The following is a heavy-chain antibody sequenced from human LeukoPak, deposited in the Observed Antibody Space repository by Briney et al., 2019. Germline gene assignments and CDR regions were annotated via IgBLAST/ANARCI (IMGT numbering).Heavy chain of an antibody. Sequence: ASVKVSCKASGYTFTGYYMHWVRQAPGQGLEWMGWINPNSGGTNYAQKFQGRVTITRDTSASTAYMELSSLRSEDTAVYYCARDISGYSSSWYYFDYWGQGTLVTVSS. CDR3: ARDISGYSSSWYYFDY. J-gene: IGHJ4*02. D-gene: IGHD6-13*01. CDR2: INPNSGGT. CDR1: GYTFTGYY. V-gene: IGHV1-2*02.